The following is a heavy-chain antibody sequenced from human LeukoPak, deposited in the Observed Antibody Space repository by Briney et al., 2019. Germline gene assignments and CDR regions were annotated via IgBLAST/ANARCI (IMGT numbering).Heavy chain of an antibody. D-gene: IGHD1-26*01. J-gene: IGHJ6*04. CDR3: ARNRYSGSYPLDV. CDR2: ISYDGSNK. CDR1: GFTFSTYA. V-gene: IGHV3-30*04. Sequence: PGMSLRLSCAASGFTFSTYAMHWVRQAPGKGLEWVALISYDGSNKYYADSVKGRFTISRDNSKNTLYLQMNSLRAEDTAMYYCARNRYSGSYPLDVWGKGTTVTVSS.